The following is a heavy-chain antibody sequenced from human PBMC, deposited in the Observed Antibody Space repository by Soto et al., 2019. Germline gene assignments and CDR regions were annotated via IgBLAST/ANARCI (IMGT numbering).Heavy chain of an antibody. CDR3: ARKHGGNSGLGTFDI. V-gene: IGHV3-30-3*01. Sequence: GGSLRLSCAASGFTFSNYAIYWFRQAPGKGLEWLAAISYDGSNKYYADSVKGRFTISRDNPNNTLHVQMNSLRAEDTAVYYCARKHGGNSGLGTFDIWGQGTMVTVSS. CDR2: ISYDGSNK. CDR1: GFTFSNYA. J-gene: IGHJ3*02. D-gene: IGHD2-21*02.